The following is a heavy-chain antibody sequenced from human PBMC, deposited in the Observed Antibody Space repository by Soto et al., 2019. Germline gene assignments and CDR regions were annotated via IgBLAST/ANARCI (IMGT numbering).Heavy chain of an antibody. V-gene: IGHV3-11*06. D-gene: IGHD2-2*01. Sequence: GSLRLSCAASGFTFSDYYMSWIRQAPGKGLEWVSYISSSSSYTNYADPVKGRFTISRDNAKNSLYLQMNSLRAEDMAVYYCARDGNRYCSSTSCYVPNWFDPWGQGTLVTVSS. CDR3: ARDGNRYCSSTSCYVPNWFDP. J-gene: IGHJ5*02. CDR1: GFTFSDYY. CDR2: ISSSSSYT.